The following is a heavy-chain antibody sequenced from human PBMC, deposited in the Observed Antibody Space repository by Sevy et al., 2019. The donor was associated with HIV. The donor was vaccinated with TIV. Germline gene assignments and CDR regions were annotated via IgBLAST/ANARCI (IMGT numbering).Heavy chain of an antibody. CDR2: INLIGST. J-gene: IGHJ6*03. V-gene: IGHV4-34*01. CDR1: GASFSDYS. D-gene: IGHD2-21*01. Sequence: SETLSLTCAVYGASFSDYSWTWIRQPPGKGLEWIGEINLIGSTNFNASLKSRVTIFTDMAKTQFSVRLRSVTAADTAVYYCARSLLRKFISCSYCMDVWGRGTTVTVSS. CDR3: ARSLLRKFISCSYCMDV.